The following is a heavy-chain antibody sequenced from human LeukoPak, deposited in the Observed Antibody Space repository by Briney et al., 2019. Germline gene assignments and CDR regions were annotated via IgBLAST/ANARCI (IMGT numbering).Heavy chain of an antibody. D-gene: IGHD1-26*01. CDR3: ARWFGVGATTAYDY. Sequence: PSETLSLTCTVSGGSISSGGYYWSWIRQHPGKGLEWLGYIYYSGSTYYNPSLKSRVIISVDTSKNQFSLKLSSVTAADTAVYYCARWFGVGATTAYDYWGQGTLVTVSS. V-gene: IGHV4-31*03. J-gene: IGHJ4*02. CDR1: GGSISSGGYY. CDR2: IYYSGST.